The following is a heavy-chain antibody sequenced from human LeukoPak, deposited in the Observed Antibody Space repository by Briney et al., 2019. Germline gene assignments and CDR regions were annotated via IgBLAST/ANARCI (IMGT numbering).Heavy chain of an antibody. J-gene: IGHJ6*02. CDR2: IVVGSGNT. V-gene: IGHV1-58*02. CDR1: GFTFTSSA. D-gene: IGHD3-22*01. CDR3: AADPITMIDYYYYGMDV. Sequence: ASVKVSCKASGFTFTSSAMQWVRQARGQRLEWIGWIVVGSGNTNYVQKFQERVTITRDMSTSTAYMELSSLRSEDTAVYYCAADPITMIDYYYYGMDVWGQGATVTVSS.